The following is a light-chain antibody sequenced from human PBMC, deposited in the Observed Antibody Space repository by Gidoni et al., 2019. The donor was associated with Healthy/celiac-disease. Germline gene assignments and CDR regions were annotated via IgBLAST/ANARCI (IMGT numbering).Light chain of an antibody. CDR1: QSVLYSSNNKNY. J-gene: IGKJ4*01. CDR2: WAS. Sequence: DIVMTQSPDSLAVSLGERATINCKSHQSVLYSSNNKNYLAWYQQKPGQPPKLLIYWASTRESGVPDRFSGSGSGTDFTLTISSLQAEDVAVYYCQQYYSTLLTFGGGTKVEIK. CDR3: QQYYSTLLT. V-gene: IGKV4-1*01.